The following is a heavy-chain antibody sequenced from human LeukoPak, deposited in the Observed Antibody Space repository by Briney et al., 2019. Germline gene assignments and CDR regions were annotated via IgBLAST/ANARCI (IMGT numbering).Heavy chain of an antibody. CDR3: ARVPDSGSWCYYYYFDY. D-gene: IGHD6-13*01. CDR1: GYTFTSYA. V-gene: IGHV1-3*01. J-gene: IGHJ4*02. Sequence: ASVKVSCKASGYTFTSYAMHWVRQAPGQRLEWMGWINAGNGNTKYSQKFQGRVTITRDTSASTAYMELSSLRSEDTAVYYCARVPDSGSWCYYYYFDYWGQGTLVTVSS. CDR2: INAGNGNT.